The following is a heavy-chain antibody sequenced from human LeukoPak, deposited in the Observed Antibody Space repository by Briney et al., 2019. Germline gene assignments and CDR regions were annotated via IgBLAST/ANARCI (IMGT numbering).Heavy chain of an antibody. J-gene: IGHJ4*02. D-gene: IGHD3-9*01. CDR3: ARGADSGYSSDN. CDR1: GFTFSSYA. CDR2: INSDGRST. V-gene: IGHV3-74*01. Sequence: PGGSLRLSCAASGFTFSSYAMGWVRQAPGKGLVWVSRINSDGRSTNYADSVKGRFTISRDNAKNTLYLQMNSLRAEDTAVYYCARGADSGYSSDNWGQGTLVSVSS.